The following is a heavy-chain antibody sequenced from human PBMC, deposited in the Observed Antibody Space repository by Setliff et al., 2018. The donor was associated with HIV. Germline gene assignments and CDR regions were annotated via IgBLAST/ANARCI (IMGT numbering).Heavy chain of an antibody. D-gene: IGHD3-16*02. CDR3: ARTWGSFHYYYMDV. CDR1: GGTFRSHE. CDR2: IVPILNTG. J-gene: IGHJ6*03. Sequence: SVKVSCKASGGTFRSHEISWVRQAPGQGLEWMGGIVPILNTGNYAPKFQGRVTITADESTTTAYMELSSLRSEDTAVYYCARTWGSFHYYYMDVWGQGTTVTVSS. V-gene: IGHV1-69*13.